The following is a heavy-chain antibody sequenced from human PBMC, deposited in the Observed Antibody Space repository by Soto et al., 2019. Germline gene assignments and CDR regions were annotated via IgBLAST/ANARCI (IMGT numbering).Heavy chain of an antibody. CDR1: GGSISSGGYY. J-gene: IGHJ4*02. V-gene: IGHV4-31*03. D-gene: IGHD4-4*01. CDR2: IYYSGST. CDR3: ARGRRATVTEYFDY. Sequence: SETLSLTCTVSGGSISSGGYYWSWIRQHPGKGLEWIGYIYYSGSTYYNPSLKSRVTISVDTSKNQFSLKLSSVTAADTAVYYCARGRRATVTEYFDYWGQGTLVTVS.